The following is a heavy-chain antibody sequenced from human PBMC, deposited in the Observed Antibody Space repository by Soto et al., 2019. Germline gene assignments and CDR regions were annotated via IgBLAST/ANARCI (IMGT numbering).Heavy chain of an antibody. CDR2: IKQDGSEK. CDR1: GFTFSSHW. D-gene: IGHD3-16*01. V-gene: IGHV3-7*01. CDR3: VRITYSYGWIYDY. Sequence: EVQLVESGGGLVQPGGSLRLSCAASGFTFSSHWMSWVRQAPGKGLEWVANIKQDGSEKYYMDSVKGRFTISRDNAKKSLYLQMNSLRAEDTAVFFCVRITYSYGWIYDYWGQGTLVTVSS. J-gene: IGHJ4*01.